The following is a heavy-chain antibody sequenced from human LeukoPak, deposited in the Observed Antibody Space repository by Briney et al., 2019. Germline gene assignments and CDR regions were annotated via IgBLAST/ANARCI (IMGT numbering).Heavy chain of an antibody. CDR1: GYSFTDYW. CDR3: ARLFGQSGWPYYFDY. Sequence: GESLKISCKASGYSFTDYWIGWVRQMPGKGLEWMGIIYPGDSDTRYSPSFEGQVTISADKSIRAASLEWSSLKASDTAMYYYARLFGQSGWPYYFDYWGQGTLVTVSS. J-gene: IGHJ4*02. CDR2: IYPGDSDT. V-gene: IGHV5-51*01. D-gene: IGHD6-19*01.